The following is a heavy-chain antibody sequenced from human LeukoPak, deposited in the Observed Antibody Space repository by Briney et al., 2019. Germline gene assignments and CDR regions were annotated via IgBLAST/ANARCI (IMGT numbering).Heavy chain of an antibody. V-gene: IGHV3-9*01. CDR2: ISWNSGSI. D-gene: IGHD3-22*01. Sequence: GGSLRLSCAASGFTFDDYAMHWVRQAPGKGLEWVSGISWNSGSIGYADSVKGRFTISRDNAKNSPYLQMNSLRAEDTALYYCAKDISRDYYDSSGYYQGWGQGTLVTVSS. CDR3: AKDISRDYYDSSGYYQG. CDR1: GFTFDDYA. J-gene: IGHJ4*02.